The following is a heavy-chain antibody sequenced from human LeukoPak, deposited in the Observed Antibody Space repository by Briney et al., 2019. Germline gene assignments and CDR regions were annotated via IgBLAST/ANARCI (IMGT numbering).Heavy chain of an antibody. J-gene: IGHJ2*01. CDR1: GFTFTSYA. V-gene: IGHV3-23*01. D-gene: IGHD6-19*01. CDR3: AKTQYSSGWYNWYFDL. Sequence: GGSLRLSCAASGFTFTSYAMGCVRQAPGEGLECGSAISGSGGSTYYADSVRGRFTISRDNSKNTLYLQMNSLRAEDTAVYYCAKTQYSSGWYNWYFDLWGRGTLVTVSS. CDR2: ISGSGGST.